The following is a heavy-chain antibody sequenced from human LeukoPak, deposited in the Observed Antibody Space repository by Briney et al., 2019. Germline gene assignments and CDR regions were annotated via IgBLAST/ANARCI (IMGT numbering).Heavy chain of an antibody. CDR2: ISYDGSNK. V-gene: IGHV3-30-3*01. CDR1: GFPFSSYA. CDR3: ARGARYNWNYFDY. J-gene: IGHJ4*02. D-gene: IGHD1-20*01. Sequence: GGSLRLSCAASGFPFSSYAMHWVRQAPGKGLEGVAVISYDGSNKYYADSVKGRFTISRDNSKNTLYLQMNSLRAEDTAVYYCARGARYNWNYFDYWGQGTLVTVSS.